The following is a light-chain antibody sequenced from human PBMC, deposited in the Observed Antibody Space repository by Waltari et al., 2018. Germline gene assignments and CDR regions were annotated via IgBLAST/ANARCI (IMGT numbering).Light chain of an antibody. V-gene: IGLV3-19*01. CDR1: GLRKCY. CDR2: GKN. Sequence: SELTQDPAVSVALGPTVRITCPGAGLRKCYASRYPQNPGQAPVLVIYGKNNRPSGIPDRFSGSSSGNTASLTISGAQAEDEADYYCKARGSRGNNYISNWVFGGGTKLTVL. J-gene: IGLJ3*02. CDR3: KARGSRGNNYISNWV.